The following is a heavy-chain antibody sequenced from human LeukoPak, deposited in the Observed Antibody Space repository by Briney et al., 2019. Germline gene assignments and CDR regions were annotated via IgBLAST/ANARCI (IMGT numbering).Heavy chain of an antibody. CDR2: FDPEDGET. CDR1: GYTFTSYY. CDR3: ATEEIRGYSYGLGY. V-gene: IGHV1-24*01. J-gene: IGHJ4*02. D-gene: IGHD5-18*01. Sequence: ASVKVSCKASGYTFTSYYMHWVRQAPGKGLEWMGGFDPEDGETIYAQKFQGRVTMTEDTSTDTAYMELSSLRSEDTAVYYCATEEIRGYSYGLGYWGQGTLVTVSS.